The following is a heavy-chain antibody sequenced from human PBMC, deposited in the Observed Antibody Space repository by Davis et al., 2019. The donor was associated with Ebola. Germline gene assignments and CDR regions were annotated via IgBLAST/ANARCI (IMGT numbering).Heavy chain of an antibody. CDR3: VRVGYDFWSGYSSDNWFDP. CDR2: IKQDGSEK. Sequence: GGSLRLSCAASGFTFSSYWMSWVRQAPGKGLEWVANIKQDGSEKYYVDSVKGRFTISRDNAKNSLYLQMNSLRAEDTAVYYCVRVGYDFWSGYSSDNWFDPWGQGTLVTVSS. CDR1: GFTFSSYW. D-gene: IGHD3-3*01. J-gene: IGHJ5*02. V-gene: IGHV3-7*03.